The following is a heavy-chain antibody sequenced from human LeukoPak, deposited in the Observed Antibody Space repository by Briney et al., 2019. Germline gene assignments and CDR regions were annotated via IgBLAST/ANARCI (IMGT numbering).Heavy chain of an antibody. V-gene: IGHV3-74*01. CDR2: ITNDGSST. Sequence: GGSLRLSCAASGLTFSSHWMHWVRQAPGKGLVWVSRITNDGSSTTYADSVKGRFTISRDNAKNSLYLQMNSLRVEDTAVFYCARDQYDTWSRRGNFDSWGQGTLVIVSS. CDR1: GLTFSSHW. D-gene: IGHD3-3*01. CDR3: ARDQYDTWSRRGNFDS. J-gene: IGHJ4*02.